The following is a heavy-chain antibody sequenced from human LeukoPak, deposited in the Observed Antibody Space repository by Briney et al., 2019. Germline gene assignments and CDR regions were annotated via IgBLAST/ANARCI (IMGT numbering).Heavy chain of an antibody. D-gene: IGHD2-2*01. CDR1: GYTFTSYG. CDR2: ISAYNGNT. J-gene: IGHJ4*02. CDR3: ARDSEDIVVVPAAIGLDY. Sequence: GSVKVSCKASGYTFTSYGISWVRQAPGQGLEWMGWISAYNGNTNYAQKLQGRVTMTTDTSTSTAYMELRSLRSDDTAVYYCARDSEDIVVVPAAIGLDYWGQGTLVTVSS. V-gene: IGHV1-18*01.